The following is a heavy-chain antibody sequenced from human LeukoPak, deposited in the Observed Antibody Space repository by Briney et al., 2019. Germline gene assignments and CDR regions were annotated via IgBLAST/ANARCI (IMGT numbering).Heavy chain of an antibody. CDR3: ARDTRAYYGSGSYDY. CDR2: ISAYNGNT. Sequence: ASVKVSCKASGYTFTSYGISWVRQAPGQGLEWMGWISAYNGNTNYAQKLQGRVTMTTDTSTSTAYMELRSLRSDDTAVYYCARDTRAYYGSGSYDYWGQGTLVTVSS. CDR1: GYTFTSYG. V-gene: IGHV1-18*01. D-gene: IGHD3-10*01. J-gene: IGHJ4*02.